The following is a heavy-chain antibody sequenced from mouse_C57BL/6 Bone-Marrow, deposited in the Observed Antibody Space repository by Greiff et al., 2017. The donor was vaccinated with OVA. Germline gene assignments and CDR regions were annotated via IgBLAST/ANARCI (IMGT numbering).Heavy chain of an antibody. CDR2: IDPSDSET. D-gene: IGHD2-1*01. V-gene: IGHV1-52*01. Sequence: QVQLKQPGAELVRPGSSVKLSCKASGYTFTSYWMHWVKQRPIQGLEWIGNIDPSDSETHYNQKFKDKATLTVDKSSSTAYMQLSSLTSEDSAVYYCASTVYGNLYYAMDYWGQGTSVTVSS. CDR1: GYTFTSYW. J-gene: IGHJ4*01. CDR3: ASTVYGNLYYAMDY.